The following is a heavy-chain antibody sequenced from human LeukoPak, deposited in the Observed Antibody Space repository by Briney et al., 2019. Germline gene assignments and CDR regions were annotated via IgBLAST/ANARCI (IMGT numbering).Heavy chain of an antibody. V-gene: IGHV4-59*01. D-gene: IGHD6-13*01. CDR3: ARDPPQPGITAAGYFDL. J-gene: IGHJ2*01. Sequence: PSETLSLTCTVSGGSISSYYWSWIRQPPGKGLEWIGYIYYSGSTNYNPSLKSRVTISADTSKNQFSLKVRSVTAADTAVYYCARDPPQPGITAAGYFDLWGRGTLVTVSS. CDR1: GGSISSYY. CDR2: IYYSGST.